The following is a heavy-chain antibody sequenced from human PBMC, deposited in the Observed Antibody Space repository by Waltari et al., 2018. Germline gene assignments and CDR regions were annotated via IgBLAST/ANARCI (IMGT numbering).Heavy chain of an antibody. Sequence: EVQLLESGGGLVQPGGSLRLSCVASGFTFSTYAMTWVRQAPGKGLEWGASFRGRSGRTYDADSVKGRFTISRDDSKNTLYLQMNSLRAEDTAIYYCAKDRTTMATYYFDYWGRGTLVTVSS. CDR2: FRGRSGRT. J-gene: IGHJ4*02. D-gene: IGHD1-1*01. V-gene: IGHV3-23*01. CDR1: GFTFSTYA. CDR3: AKDRTTMATYYFDY.